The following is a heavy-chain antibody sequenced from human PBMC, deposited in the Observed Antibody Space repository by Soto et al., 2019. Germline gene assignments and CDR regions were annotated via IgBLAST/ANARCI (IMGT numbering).Heavy chain of an antibody. J-gene: IGHJ6*02. CDR1: GFTVSSNY. V-gene: IGHV3-53*01. Sequence: GGSLRLSCAASGFTVSSNYMSWVRQAPGKGLEWVSVIYSGGSTYYADSVKGRFTISRDNSKNRLYLQMNSLRAEETAVYYCARDRRGWGEVSGYYYYGMDVWGQGTTVTVSS. CDR3: ARDRRGWGEVSGYYYYGMDV. D-gene: IGHD7-27*01. CDR2: IYSGGST.